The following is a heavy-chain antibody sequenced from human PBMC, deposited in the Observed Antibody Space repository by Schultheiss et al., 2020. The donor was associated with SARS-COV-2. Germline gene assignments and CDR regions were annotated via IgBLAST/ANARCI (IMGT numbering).Heavy chain of an antibody. V-gene: IGHV3-74*01. CDR1: RFTFSSYW. Sequence: GESLKISCAASRFTFSSYWMHWVRQTPGRGLVWVSHISTDGSTTNYADSVKGRFTISRDNANNTLYLQMNSLRAEDTAVYYCARTPRVAVAAYNWFDPWGQGTLVTVSS. D-gene: IGHD6-19*01. CDR3: ARTPRVAVAAYNWFDP. J-gene: IGHJ5*02. CDR2: ISTDGSTT.